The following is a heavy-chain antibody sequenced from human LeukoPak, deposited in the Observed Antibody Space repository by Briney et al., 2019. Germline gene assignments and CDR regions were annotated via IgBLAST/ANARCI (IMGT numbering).Heavy chain of an antibody. CDR3: ARGNGYYDSSGYSLSWFDP. V-gene: IGHV4-34*01. J-gene: IGHJ5*02. CDR1: GASFSGYY. CDR2: INHSGST. Sequence: SETLSLTCAVYGASFSGYYWSWIRQPPGKGLEWLGEINHSGSTNYNPSLKSRVTISVDTSKNQFSLKLSSVTAADTAVYYCARGNGYYDSSGYSLSWFDPWGQGTLVTVSS. D-gene: IGHD3-22*01.